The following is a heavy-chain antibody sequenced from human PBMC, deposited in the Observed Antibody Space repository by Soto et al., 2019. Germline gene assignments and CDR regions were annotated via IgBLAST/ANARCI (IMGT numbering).Heavy chain of an antibody. Sequence: PSETLSLTCTVSGGSISSGGYYWSWIRQHPGKGLEWIGYIYYSGSTYYNPSLKSRVTISVDTSKNQFSLKLSSVTAADTAVYYCAAVTPIFDVNIYRRAFDIWGQGTMVTVSS. CDR1: GGSISSGGYY. CDR3: AAVTPIFDVNIYRRAFDI. CDR2: IYYSGST. V-gene: IGHV4-31*03. J-gene: IGHJ3*02. D-gene: IGHD3-3*01.